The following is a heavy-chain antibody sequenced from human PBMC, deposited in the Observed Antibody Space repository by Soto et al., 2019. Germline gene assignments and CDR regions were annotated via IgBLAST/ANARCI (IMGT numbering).Heavy chain of an antibody. CDR3: ERDLGLGELSTAFDI. J-gene: IGHJ3*02. D-gene: IGHD3-10*01. V-gene: IGHV3-11*01. CDR1: GFTFSDYY. CDR2: ISSSGSTI. Sequence: PGGSLRLSCAASGFTFSDYYMSWIRQAPGKGLEWVSYISSSGSTIYYADPVKGRFTISRDNAKNSLYLQMNSLRAEDTAVYYCERDLGLGELSTAFDIWGQGTMVTV.